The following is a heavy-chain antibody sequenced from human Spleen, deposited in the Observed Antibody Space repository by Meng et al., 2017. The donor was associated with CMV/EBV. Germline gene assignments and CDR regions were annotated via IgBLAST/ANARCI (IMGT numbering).Heavy chain of an antibody. D-gene: IGHD3-3*01. CDR1: GFTFSSYS. Sequence: GGSLRLSCAASGFTFSSYSMNWVRQAPGKGLEWVSYISSSSSTIYYADSVKGRFTISRDNAKNSLYLQMNSLRAEDTAVYYCARSYGFLEWLSPRTHNNYYYYGMDVWGQGTTVTVSS. CDR3: ARSYGFLEWLSPRTHNNYYYYGMDV. CDR2: ISSSSSTI. J-gene: IGHJ6*02. V-gene: IGHV3-48*04.